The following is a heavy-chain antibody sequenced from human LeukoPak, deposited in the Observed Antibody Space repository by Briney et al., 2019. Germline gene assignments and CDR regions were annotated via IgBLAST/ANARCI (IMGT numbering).Heavy chain of an antibody. CDR1: GGSISSYY. CDR2: IHYSGST. V-gene: IGHV4-59*01. D-gene: IGHD6-19*01. J-gene: IGHJ5*02. CDR3: ARDKVAVAGTGWFDP. Sequence: SETLSLTCTVSGGSISSYYWSWIRQPPGKGLEWIGHIHYSGSTNYNPSLKSRVTISVDTSKNQFSLKLSSVTAADTAVYYCARDKVAVAGTGWFDPWGQGTLVTVSS.